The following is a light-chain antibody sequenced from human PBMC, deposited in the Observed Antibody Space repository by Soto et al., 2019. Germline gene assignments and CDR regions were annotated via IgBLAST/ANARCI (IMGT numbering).Light chain of an antibody. V-gene: IGKV1-5*03. CDR3: QQYNSYS. CDR2: KAS. CDR1: QSISSW. J-gene: IGKJ1*01. Sequence: DIQMTQSPFTLSASLGDRVTITCRASQSISSWLAWYQQKPGKAPKLLIYKASTLESGVPSNFSGSGSGTEFTLTISSLQPEDFATYYCQQYNSYSFGQGTKVDIK.